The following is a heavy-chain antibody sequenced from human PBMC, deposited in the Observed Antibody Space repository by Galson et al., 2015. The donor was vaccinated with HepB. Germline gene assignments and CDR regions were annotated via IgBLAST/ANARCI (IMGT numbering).Heavy chain of an antibody. Sequence: SVKVSCKASGGTFSSYAISWVRQAPGQGLEWMGGIIPIFGTANHAQKFQGRVTITADESTSTAYMELSSLRSEDTAVYYCTARMTTVRYFDLWGRGTLVTVSS. V-gene: IGHV1-69*13. CDR2: IIPIFGTA. CDR1: GGTFSSYA. J-gene: IGHJ2*01. CDR3: TARMTTVRYFDL. D-gene: IGHD4-17*01.